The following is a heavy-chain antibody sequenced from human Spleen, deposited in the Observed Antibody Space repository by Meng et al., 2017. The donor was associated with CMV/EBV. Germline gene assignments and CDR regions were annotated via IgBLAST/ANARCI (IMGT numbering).Heavy chain of an antibody. J-gene: IGHJ6*02. Sequence: GESLKISCAASGFTFSSYTMNWVRQAPGKGLEWVSSISSSSSYIYYADSVKGRFTISRDNAKNSLYLQMNSLRAEDTALYYCVRGAWFGDSPAPGGMDVWGQGTTVTVSS. CDR3: VRGAWFGDSPAPGGMDV. D-gene: IGHD3-10*01. CDR1: GFTFSSYT. CDR2: ISSSSSYI. V-gene: IGHV3-21*04.